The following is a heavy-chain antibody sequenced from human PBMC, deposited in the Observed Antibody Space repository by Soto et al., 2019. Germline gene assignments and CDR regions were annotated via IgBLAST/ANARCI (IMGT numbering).Heavy chain of an antibody. V-gene: IGHV3-66*01. CDR1: GFTFSSYS. D-gene: IGHD3-10*01. CDR2: IYSGGST. CDR3: ARPLKAMVRGVIGAFDI. Sequence: GGSLRLSCAASGFTFSSYSMNWVRQAPGKGLEWVSVIYSGGSTYYADSVKGRFTISRDNSKNTLYLQMNSLRAEDTAVYYCARPLKAMVRGVIGAFDIWGQGTMVTVSS. J-gene: IGHJ3*02.